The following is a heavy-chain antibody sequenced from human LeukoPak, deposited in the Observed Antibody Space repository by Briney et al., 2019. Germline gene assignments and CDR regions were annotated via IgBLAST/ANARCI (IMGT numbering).Heavy chain of an antibody. CDR3: ARAGYSGYDSPVY. Sequence: ASVKVSCKASGYTFTGYYMYWVRQAPGQGLEWMGRINPNSGGTNYAQKIQGRVTMTRDTSISTAYMELSRLRSDDTAVYYCARAGYSGYDSPVYWGQGTLVTVSS. D-gene: IGHD5-12*01. V-gene: IGHV1-2*06. J-gene: IGHJ4*02. CDR1: GYTFTGYY. CDR2: INPNSGGT.